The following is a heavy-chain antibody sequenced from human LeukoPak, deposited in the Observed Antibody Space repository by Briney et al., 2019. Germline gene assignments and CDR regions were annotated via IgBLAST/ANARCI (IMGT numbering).Heavy chain of an antibody. V-gene: IGHV3-64D*06. CDR3: VRISSSGWYAGDY. CDR1: GFTFSSYA. Sequence: GGSLRLFCSASGFTFSSYAMHWVRQAPGKGLEYVSAISSNGGSTFYADSVKGRFTISRDNSKNTLYLQMSSLRAEDPAVYYCVRISSSGWYAGDYWGQGTLVTVSS. J-gene: IGHJ4*02. D-gene: IGHD6-19*01. CDR2: ISSNGGST.